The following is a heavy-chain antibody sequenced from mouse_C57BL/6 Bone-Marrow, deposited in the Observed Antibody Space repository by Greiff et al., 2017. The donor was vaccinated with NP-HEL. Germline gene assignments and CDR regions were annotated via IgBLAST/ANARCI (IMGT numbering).Heavy chain of an antibody. CDR2: ISSGGSYT. D-gene: IGHD1-1*01. J-gene: IGHJ2*01. Sequence: EVQGVESGGDLVKPGGSLKLSCAASGFTLSSYGMSWVRQTPDKRLEWVATISSGGSYTYYPDSVKGRFTISRDNAKNTLYLQMSSLKSEDTAMYYCARRETVVGYYFDYWGQGTTLTVSS. CDR1: GFTLSSYG. V-gene: IGHV5-6*01. CDR3: ARRETVVGYYFDY.